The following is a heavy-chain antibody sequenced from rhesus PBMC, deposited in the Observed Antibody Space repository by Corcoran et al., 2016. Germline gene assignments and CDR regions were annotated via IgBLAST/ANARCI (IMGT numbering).Heavy chain of an antibody. J-gene: IGHJ4*01. CDR3: AGEESSWSLDY. Sequence: QVQLQESGPGVVKPSETLSITCAVSGGTISSGYYYWSWIRQPPGKGLEWIGGIYNKSERPNYNPPRKSRVTISKDTSKNQFSLRRSSVTATDTAVYYCAGEESSWSLDYWGQGVLVTVSS. D-gene: IGHD6-13*01. CDR2: IYNKSERP. CDR1: GGTISSGYYY. V-gene: IGHV4S12*01.